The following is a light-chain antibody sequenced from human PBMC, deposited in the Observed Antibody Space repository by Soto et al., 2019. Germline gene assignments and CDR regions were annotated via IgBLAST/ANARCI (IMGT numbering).Light chain of an antibody. V-gene: IGKV1-5*01. Sequence: DIQMTQSPSALSASVGDRVTITCRASHSVSSWLAWYQQKPGKAPKLLIYDASSLENEVSSRFSGSGSGTEFTLTISSLQPEDSATYFCQQYNVNLYSFGQGTKLEIK. CDR3: QQYNVNLYS. CDR2: DAS. J-gene: IGKJ2*03. CDR1: HSVSSW.